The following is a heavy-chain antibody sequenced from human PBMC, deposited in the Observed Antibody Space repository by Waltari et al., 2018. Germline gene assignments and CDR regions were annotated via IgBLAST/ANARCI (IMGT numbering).Heavy chain of an antibody. J-gene: IGHJ4*02. CDR3: VRHRITGTTPFDY. CDR1: GGSISSSSYY. Sequence: QLQLQESGPGLVKPSETLSLTCTVSGGSISSSSYYWGWIRQPPGKGLEWIGSIYYSGSTYYNPSLKSRVTISVDTSKNQFSLKLSSVTAADTAVYYCVRHRITGTTPFDYWGQGTLVTVSS. CDR2: IYYSGST. V-gene: IGHV4-39*01. D-gene: IGHD1-7*01.